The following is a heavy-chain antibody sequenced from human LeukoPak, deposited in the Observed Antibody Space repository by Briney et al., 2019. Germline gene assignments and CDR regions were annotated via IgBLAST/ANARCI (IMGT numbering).Heavy chain of an antibody. D-gene: IGHD3-3*01. J-gene: IGHJ4*02. CDR1: GYTFTGYY. CDR2: INPNSGGT. CDR3: ARDRGASGLFCDY. V-gene: IGHV1-2*02. Sequence: SSVKVSCKASGYTFTGYYMHWVRQAPGQGLEWMGWINPNSGGTNYAQKFQGRVTMTRDTSISTAYMELSRLRSDDTAVYYCARDRGASGLFCDYWAREPWSPSPQ.